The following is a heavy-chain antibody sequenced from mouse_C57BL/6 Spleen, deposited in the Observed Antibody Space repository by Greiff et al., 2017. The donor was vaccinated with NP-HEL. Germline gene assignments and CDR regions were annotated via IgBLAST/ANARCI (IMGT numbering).Heavy chain of an antibody. CDR2: ILPGSGST. CDR3: ARGGPYYYGSDWYFDV. CDR1: GYTFTGYW. D-gene: IGHD1-1*01. V-gene: IGHV1-9*01. J-gene: IGHJ1*03. Sequence: VQLQQSGAELMKPGASVKLSCKATGYTFTGYWIEWVKQRPGHGLEWIGEILPGSGSTNYNEKFKGKATFTADTSSNTAYMQLSSLTTEDSAIYYCARGGPYYYGSDWYFDVWGTGTTVTVSS.